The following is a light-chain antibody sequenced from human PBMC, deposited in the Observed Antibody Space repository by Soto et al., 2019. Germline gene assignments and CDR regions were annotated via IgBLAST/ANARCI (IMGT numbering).Light chain of an antibody. Sequence: EIVLTQSPGTLSLSPGERATLSCRASQSVSSSYLAWYQQKPGQAPRLLIYGASIRATGIPDRFSGSGSGPDFTLTISRLEPEDFAVYYCPQSGSSPRTFGQGTKVEIK. J-gene: IGKJ1*01. CDR1: QSVSSSY. V-gene: IGKV3-20*01. CDR2: GAS. CDR3: PQSGSSPRT.